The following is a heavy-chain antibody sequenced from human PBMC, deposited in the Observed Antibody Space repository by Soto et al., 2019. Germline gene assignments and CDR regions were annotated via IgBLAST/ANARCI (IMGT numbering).Heavy chain of an antibody. CDR1: GFTFSSYA. V-gene: IGHV3-23*01. J-gene: IGHJ5*01. Sequence: EVQLLESGGGLVQPGGSLRLSCAASGFTFSSYAMSWVRQAPGKGLDWVSSIGGSGSSTYYADSVKGRFTISRDNSKNTLFLQMNSLGAEDTAVYYCAKEPQGWGAWLVDSWGQGTLVTVSS. CDR2: IGGSGSST. D-gene: IGHD6-19*01. CDR3: AKEPQGWGAWLVDS.